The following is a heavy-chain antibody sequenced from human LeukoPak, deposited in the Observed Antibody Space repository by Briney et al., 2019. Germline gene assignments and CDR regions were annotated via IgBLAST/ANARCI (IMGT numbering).Heavy chain of an antibody. D-gene: IGHD3-10*01. CDR2: IYYSGST. V-gene: IGHV4-59*12. CDR3: AKANGYGLVDI. CDR1: GGSISSYY. Sequence: PSETLSLTCTVSGGSISSYYWSWIRQPPGKGLEWIGYIYYSGSTNYNPSLKSRVTISVDTSKNQFSLKLNSVPAADTVVYFCAKANGYGLVDIWGQGTMVTVSS. J-gene: IGHJ3*02.